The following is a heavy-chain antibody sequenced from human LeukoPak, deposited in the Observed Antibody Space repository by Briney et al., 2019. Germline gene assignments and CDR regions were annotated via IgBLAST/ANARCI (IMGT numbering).Heavy chain of an antibody. CDR3: AKGRYSSGWYYFDY. J-gene: IGHJ4*02. Sequence: GGSLRLSCAASGFTFSTYAMSWVRQAPGKGLEWVSTISGSGANTYYADSVKGRFTISRDNSKNTLYLQMNSLRAEDTAVYYCAKGRYSSGWYYFDYWGQGTLVTVSS. CDR1: GFTFSTYA. V-gene: IGHV3-23*01. CDR2: ISGSGANT. D-gene: IGHD6-19*01.